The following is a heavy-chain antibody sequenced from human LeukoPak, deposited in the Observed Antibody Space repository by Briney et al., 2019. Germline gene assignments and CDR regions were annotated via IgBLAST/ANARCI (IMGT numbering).Heavy chain of an antibody. J-gene: IGHJ6*03. CDR3: AKTQLFGVPAAFYYYYYYMDV. D-gene: IGHD2-2*01. Sequence: PGGSLRLSCAASGFTFSSYWMNWVRQAPGKRLEWVANIKQDGSEKYYVDSVKGRFTISRDNANNSLYLQMNSLRAEDTAVYYCAKTQLFGVPAAFYYYYYYMDVWGKGTTVTVSS. V-gene: IGHV3-7*01. CDR1: GFTFSSYW. CDR2: IKQDGSEK.